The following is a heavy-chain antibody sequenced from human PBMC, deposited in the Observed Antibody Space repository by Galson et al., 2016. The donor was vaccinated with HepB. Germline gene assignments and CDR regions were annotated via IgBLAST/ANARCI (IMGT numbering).Heavy chain of an antibody. Sequence: SLRLSCAASGFTFFNFAMSWVRQAPGKGLEWVSSISGSGGSTHYADSVKGRFTISRDNSKNTLYLQMNSLRAEDTAVYYCAKGRSLSAAVSIWFDPWGQGTVVTVSS. J-gene: IGHJ5*02. CDR1: GFTFFNFA. CDR2: ISGSGGST. D-gene: IGHD6-13*01. V-gene: IGHV3-23*01. CDR3: AKGRSLSAAVSIWFDP.